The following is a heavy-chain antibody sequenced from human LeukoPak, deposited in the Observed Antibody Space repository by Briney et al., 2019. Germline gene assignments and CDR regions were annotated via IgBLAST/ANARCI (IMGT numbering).Heavy chain of an antibody. CDR1: GYTFSGSY. D-gene: IGHD1-1*01. CDR2: INPNSGDT. J-gene: IGHJ6*03. V-gene: IGHV1-2*06. Sequence: ASVKVSCKASGYTFSGSYIHWVRQAPGQGLEWMGRINPNSGDTNFAQTFQGRVTMTRDTSISTAYMELSRLRSDDTAVYYCARDLKRGDWNYYYYYYMDVWGKGTTVTVSS. CDR3: ARDLKRGDWNYYYYYYMDV.